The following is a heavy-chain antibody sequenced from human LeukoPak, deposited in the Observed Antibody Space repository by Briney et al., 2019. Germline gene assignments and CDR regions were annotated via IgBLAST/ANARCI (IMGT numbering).Heavy chain of an antibody. J-gene: IGHJ4*02. D-gene: IGHD2-2*01. Sequence: PGGSLRLSCAASGFTVSSNYMSWVRQAPGEGREWVSVIYSGGNTYYADSVKGRFAISRDNSKNSLYLQMNSLRAEDTAVYYLARDSRPSPIVVVPAANTHFGYWGQGPLVTVSS. CDR3: ARDSRPSPIVVVPAANTHFGY. CDR1: GFTVSSNY. CDR2: IYSGGNT. V-gene: IGHV3-53*01.